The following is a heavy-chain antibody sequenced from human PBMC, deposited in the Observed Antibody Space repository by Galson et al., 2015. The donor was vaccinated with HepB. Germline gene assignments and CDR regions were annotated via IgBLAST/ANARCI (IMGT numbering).Heavy chain of an antibody. CDR1: GITVSSNH. CDR3: ARPRGIFGPFDY. J-gene: IGHJ4*02. Sequence: SLRLSCAASGITVSSNHMSWVRQAPGKGLEWVSVIFGGGSTYYADSVQGRFTISRDTSENTVYPQMNSLKPEDTAVYFCARPRGIFGPFDYWGQGTLVTVSS. D-gene: IGHD3-3*01. V-gene: IGHV3-53*01. CDR2: IFGGGST.